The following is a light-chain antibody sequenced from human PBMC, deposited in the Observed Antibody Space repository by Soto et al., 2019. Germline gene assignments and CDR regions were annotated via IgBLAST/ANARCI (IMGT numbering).Light chain of an antibody. CDR2: DAS. CDR3: QQRSNWPPAT. V-gene: IGKV3-11*01. J-gene: IGKJ5*01. Sequence: VMKQTPSTVSWSPWERASLXCRASQSVSSNLAWYQQKPGQDPRLLLNDASNRATGIPARLSGSGSGTDFTLTISSLEPEDFAVYYCQQRSNWPPATFGQGTRLEI. CDR1: QSVSSN.